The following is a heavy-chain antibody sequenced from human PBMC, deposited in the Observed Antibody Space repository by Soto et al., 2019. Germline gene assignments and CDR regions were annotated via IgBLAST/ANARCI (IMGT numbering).Heavy chain of an antibody. CDR2: ISYDGSYK. CDR1: GFTFSSYG. J-gene: IGHJ6*02. V-gene: IGHV3-30*18. CDR3: AKVGPTTHYYGMDV. Sequence: QVQLVESGGGVVQPGRSLRLSCAASGFTFSSYGMHWIRQAPGKGLEWVAVISYDGSYKYYVDSVKGRFTISRDNSKNTLYLQMNSLRPEDTAVYYCAKVGPTTHYYGMDVWGQGTTVTVSS.